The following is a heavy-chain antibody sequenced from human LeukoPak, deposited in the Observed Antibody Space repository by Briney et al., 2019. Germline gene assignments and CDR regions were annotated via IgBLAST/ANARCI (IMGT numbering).Heavy chain of an antibody. V-gene: IGHV4-59*08. CDR2: IYYNGST. J-gene: IGHJ6*02. CDR3: ARVGSYYNYYYGMDV. D-gene: IGHD2-15*01. CDR1: GGSISSYY. Sequence: SETLSLTCTVSGGSISSYYWSWIRQPPGKGLEWIGNIYYNGSTNYNPSLKSRVTISVDTSKNQFSLKLSSVTAADTAVYYCARVGSYYNYYYGMDVWGQGTTVTVS.